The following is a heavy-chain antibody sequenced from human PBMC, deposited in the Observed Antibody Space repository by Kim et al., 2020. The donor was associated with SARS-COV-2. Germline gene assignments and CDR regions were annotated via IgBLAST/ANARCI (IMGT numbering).Heavy chain of an antibody. Sequence: DVGTTDYAAPVKGRYTISRDDSKNTLYLQMNSLKTEDTAVYYCTTRAPSYWGQGTLVTVSS. J-gene: IGHJ4*02. CDR3: TTRAPSY. CDR2: DVGTT. V-gene: IGHV3-15*01.